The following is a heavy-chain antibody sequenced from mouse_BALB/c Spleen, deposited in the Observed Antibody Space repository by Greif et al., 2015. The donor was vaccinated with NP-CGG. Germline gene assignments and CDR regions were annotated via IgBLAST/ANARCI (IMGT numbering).Heavy chain of an antibody. Sequence: VQLQQSGAELVKPGASVKLSCTASGFNVKDTYMHWVKQRPEQGLEWIGRIDPANGNTKYDPKFQGKATITADTSSNTAYLQLSSLTSEDTAVYYCASGWYFDVWGAGTTVTVSS. J-gene: IGHJ1*01. CDR1: GFNVKDTY. CDR3: ASGWYFDV. V-gene: IGHV14-3*02. CDR2: IDPANGNT.